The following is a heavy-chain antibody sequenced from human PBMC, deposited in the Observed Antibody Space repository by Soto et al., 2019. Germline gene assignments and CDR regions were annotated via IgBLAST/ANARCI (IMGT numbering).Heavy chain of an antibody. V-gene: IGHV3-23*01. Sequence: EVQLLESGGGLVQPGGSLRLSCAASGFTFSTSAMSWVRQAPGQGLEWVSGISGSGGTTYYADSVKGRFTISRDNSKNTLYLQMTSLRAEDTVVYYCAKRDLYYWGQGTLATVSS. J-gene: IGHJ4*02. CDR1: GFTFSTSA. CDR2: ISGSGGTT. CDR3: AKRDLYY.